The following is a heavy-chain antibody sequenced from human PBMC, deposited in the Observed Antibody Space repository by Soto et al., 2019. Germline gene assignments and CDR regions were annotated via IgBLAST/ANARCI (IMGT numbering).Heavy chain of an antibody. J-gene: IGHJ4*02. CDR1: GFTFSNYA. CDR2: ISSNGGST. CDR3: AREGYCSSTSCYSFDY. Sequence: EVQLVESGGGLVQPGGSLRLSCAASGFTFSNYAMHWVHQAPGKGLEYVSAISSNGGSTYYGNSVNGRFIISRDNSKNTLYLQMGSLRAEDMAVYYCAREGYCSSTSCYSFDYWGQGTLVTVSS. V-gene: IGHV3-64*01. D-gene: IGHD2-2*01.